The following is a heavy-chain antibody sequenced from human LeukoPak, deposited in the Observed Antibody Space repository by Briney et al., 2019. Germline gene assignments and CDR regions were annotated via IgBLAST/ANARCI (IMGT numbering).Heavy chain of an antibody. V-gene: IGHV4-34*01. Sequence: SSETLSLTCAVYGGSFSGYYWSWIRQPPGKGLEWIGEINHSGSTNYNPSLKSRVTTSVDTSKNQFSLKLSSVTAADTAVYYCARRGDYYGSGSYSAVDWGQGTLVTVSS. CDR3: ARRGDYYGSGSYSAVD. J-gene: IGHJ4*02. D-gene: IGHD3-10*01. CDR2: INHSGST. CDR1: GGSFSGYY.